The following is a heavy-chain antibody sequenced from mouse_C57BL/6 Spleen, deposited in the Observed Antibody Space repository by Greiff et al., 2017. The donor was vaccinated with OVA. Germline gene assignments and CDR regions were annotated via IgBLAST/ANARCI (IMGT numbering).Heavy chain of an antibody. CDR1: GFTFTDYY. J-gene: IGHJ4*01. CDR3: ARSDYGGAMDY. V-gene: IGHV7-3*01. CDR2: IRNKANGYTT. D-gene: IGHD2-4*01. Sequence: VQLKESGGGLVQPGGSLSLSCAASGFTFTDYYMSWVRQPPGKALEWLGFIRNKANGYTTEYSASVKGRFTISRDNSQSILYLQMNALRAEDSATYYCARSDYGGAMDYWGQGTSVTVSS.